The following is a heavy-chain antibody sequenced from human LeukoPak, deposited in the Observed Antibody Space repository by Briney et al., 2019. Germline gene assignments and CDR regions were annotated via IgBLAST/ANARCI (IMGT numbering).Heavy chain of an antibody. D-gene: IGHD3-22*01. Sequence: ASVKVSCKASGYTFTGYYMHWVRQAPGQGLEWMGWINPNSGGTNYAQKFQGRVTMTRDTSISTAYMELSRLRSDDTAVYYCARVDDRGHYYDTSGPRKLFDYWGQGTLVTVSS. CDR1: GYTFTGYY. V-gene: IGHV1-2*02. CDR3: ARVDDRGHYYDTSGPRKLFDY. CDR2: INPNSGGT. J-gene: IGHJ4*02.